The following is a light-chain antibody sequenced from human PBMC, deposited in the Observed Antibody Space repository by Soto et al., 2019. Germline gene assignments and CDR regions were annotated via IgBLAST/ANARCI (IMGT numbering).Light chain of an antibody. CDR3: TLKTTNNTVV. Sequence: QSVLTQPASVSGSPGQSITISCTGTGSDVGGYTFVSWYQHHPGEVPKLIISEVFNRPSGVSYRFSGSKSASTASLTISGLQTDDEADYFWTLKTTNNTVVFGGGTKVTVL. J-gene: IGLJ2*01. CDR2: EVF. V-gene: IGLV2-14*01. CDR1: GSDVGGYTF.